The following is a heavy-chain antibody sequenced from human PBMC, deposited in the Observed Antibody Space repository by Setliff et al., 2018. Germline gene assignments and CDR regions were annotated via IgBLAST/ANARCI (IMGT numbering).Heavy chain of an antibody. Sequence: GASVKVSCKASGYTFSHSGITWVRQAPGQGLEWMGWISVYSGNTNYAQKLQGRVTMTTDASTNTAYMELRGLTSDDTAVYYCSRLVRYCSRTTCQTASGAELWGQGTRVTVSS. CDR1: GYTFSHSG. D-gene: IGHD2-2*01. J-gene: IGHJ4*02. CDR2: ISVYSGNT. V-gene: IGHV1-18*01. CDR3: SRLVRYCSRTTCQTASGAEL.